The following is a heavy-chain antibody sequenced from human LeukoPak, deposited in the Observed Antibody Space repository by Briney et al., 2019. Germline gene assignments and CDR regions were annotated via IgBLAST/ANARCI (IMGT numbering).Heavy chain of an antibody. CDR2: IEPDGSVK. V-gene: IGHV3-7*01. Sequence: PEGSLRLSCAASGFTFSDLWMTWVRQAPGKGPEWVATIEPDGSVKYYVDSVKGRFTISRDNADNSLYLQMNSLRGEDTAVYFCARGGSDSSRYWLYWGQGTLVTVSS. J-gene: IGHJ4*02. D-gene: IGHD6-25*01. CDR1: GFTFSDLW. CDR3: ARGGSDSSRYWLY.